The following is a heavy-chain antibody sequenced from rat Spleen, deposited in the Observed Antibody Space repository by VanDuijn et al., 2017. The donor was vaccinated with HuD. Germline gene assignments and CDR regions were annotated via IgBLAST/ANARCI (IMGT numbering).Heavy chain of an antibody. J-gene: IGHJ3*01. V-gene: IGHV5-19*01. D-gene: IGHD4-3*01. CDR1: GFILNNYG. Sequence: EVQLVESGGGLVQPGRSLKLSCAASGFILNNYGMHWIRQAPTKGLEWVASISPSGGSTFYRDSVKGRFTISRDNRKSTLYLQMDSLRSEDTATYYCVRQDTSGYSNWFTYWGQGTLVTVSS. CDR3: VRQDTSGYSNWFTY. CDR2: ISPSGGST.